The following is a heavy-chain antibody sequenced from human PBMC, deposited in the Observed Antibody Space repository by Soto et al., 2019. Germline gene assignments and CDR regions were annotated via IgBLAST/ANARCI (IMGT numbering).Heavy chain of an antibody. J-gene: IGHJ3*02. D-gene: IGHD3-3*01. CDR1: GYTFTSYD. V-gene: IGHV1-8*01. Sequence: ASVKVSCKASGYTFTSYDINWVRQATGQGLEWMGWMNPNSGNTGYAQKFQGRVTMTRNTSISTAYMELSSLRSEDTAVYYCASFGVVIPGAFDIWGQGTMVTVSS. CDR2: MNPNSGNT. CDR3: ASFGVVIPGAFDI.